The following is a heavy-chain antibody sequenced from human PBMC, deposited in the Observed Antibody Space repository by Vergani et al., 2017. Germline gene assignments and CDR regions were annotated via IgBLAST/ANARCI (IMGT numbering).Heavy chain of an antibody. CDR3: AKELTPSYDSSGYPQYYYYGMDV. CDR1: GFTFSSYW. V-gene: IGHV3-74*01. D-gene: IGHD3-22*01. J-gene: IGHJ6*02. CDR2: INSDGSST. Sequence: EVQLVESGGGLVQPGGSLRLSCAASGFTFSSYWMHWVRQAPGKGLVWVSRINSDGSSTSYADSVKGRFTISRDNAKNTLYLQMNSLRAEDTAVYYCAKELTPSYDSSGYPQYYYYGMDVWGQGTTVTVSS.